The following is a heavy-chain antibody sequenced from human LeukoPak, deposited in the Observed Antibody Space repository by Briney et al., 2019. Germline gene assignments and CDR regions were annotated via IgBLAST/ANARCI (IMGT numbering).Heavy chain of an antibody. V-gene: IGHV1-2*02. CDR3: ARDSSLSMTYYYDSSGYSTDFDY. D-gene: IGHD3-22*01. CDR2: IDPNSGGT. Sequence: ASVKVSCKASGYTFTGYYMHWVRQAPGQGLEWMGWIDPNSGGTNYARKFRGRVTMTRDTSISTAYMELSRLRSDDTAVYYCARDSSLSMTYYYDSSGYSTDFDYWGQGTLVTVSS. CDR1: GYTFTGYY. J-gene: IGHJ4*02.